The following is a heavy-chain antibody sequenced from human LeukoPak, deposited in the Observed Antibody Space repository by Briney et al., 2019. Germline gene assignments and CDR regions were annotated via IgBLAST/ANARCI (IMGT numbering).Heavy chain of an antibody. CDR2: ISSNGGST. CDR1: GFTVSSYA. V-gene: IGHV3-64D*06. J-gene: IGHJ4*02. Sequence: GGSLRLSCSASGFTVSSYAMHWVRQAPGKGLEYVSAISSNGGSTYYAGSVKGRFTISRDNSKNTLYLQMSSLRAEDTAVYYCVKYSGSYYYPPNWDSWGQGTLVTVSS. D-gene: IGHD1-26*01. CDR3: VKYSGSYYYPPNWDS.